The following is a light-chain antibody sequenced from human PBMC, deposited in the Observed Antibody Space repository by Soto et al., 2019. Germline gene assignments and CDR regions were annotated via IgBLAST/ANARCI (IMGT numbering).Light chain of an antibody. CDR3: QQFKDYVWT. CDR2: DAS. J-gene: IGKJ1*01. CDR1: QNIERY. V-gene: IGKV1-5*01. Sequence: DIQMTQSPSTLSASVGDRVTITCRASQNIERYFAWYQQKPGRAPSLIIYDASTLERGVPSRFSGSGSGTEFTLIISNLQPDDFATYYCQQFKDYVWTFGQGTKVDIK.